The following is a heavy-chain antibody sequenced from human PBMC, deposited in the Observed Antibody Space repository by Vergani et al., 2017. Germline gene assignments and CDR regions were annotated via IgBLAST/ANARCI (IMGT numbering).Heavy chain of an antibody. D-gene: IGHD3/OR15-3a*01. J-gene: IGHJ6*04. CDR2: ISGNNDDV. V-gene: IGHV3-21*01. CDR3: ARAQTHYDFWSGLGV. CDR1: GFTFSHYS. Sequence: EVQMVESGGGLVKPGGSLRLSCVASGFTFSHYSMNWVRQAPGKGLEWVSSISGNNDDVYYADSVKGRFTISRDNAKNSLYLDMSSLRAEDTAVYYCARAQTHYDFWSGLGVWGTGTTVTVSS.